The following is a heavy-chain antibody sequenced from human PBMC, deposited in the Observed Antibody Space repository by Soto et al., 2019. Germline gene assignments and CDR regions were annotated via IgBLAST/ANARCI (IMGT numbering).Heavy chain of an antibody. V-gene: IGHV4-34*01. CDR1: GGSFSGYY. CDR3: ARGKNSSSSVSVIFDY. Sequence: QVQLQQWGAGLLKPSETLSLTCAVYGGSFSGYYWCWIRQPPGKGLQWIGEINHSGSTNYNPSLKTRVTTSVDTSKNPFSLKLSAVTAADTAVYYCARGKNSSSSVSVIFDYWGQGTLVTVSS. CDR2: INHSGST. J-gene: IGHJ4*02. D-gene: IGHD6-6*01.